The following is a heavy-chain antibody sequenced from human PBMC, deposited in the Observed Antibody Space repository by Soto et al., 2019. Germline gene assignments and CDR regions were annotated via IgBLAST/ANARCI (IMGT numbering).Heavy chain of an antibody. D-gene: IGHD4-17*01. CDR3: ARGPFYGDYVAEYFHH. CDR1: GFTFSGYA. Sequence: QVQLVESGGGVVQPGRSLRLSCAASGFTFSGYAMHWVRQAPGKGLEWVAVISYDGTNKYYADSVKGRFTISRDNSKNTLYLRMNSLRADDRTVYYCARGPFYGDYVAEYFHHWGQGTPVTVSS. J-gene: IGHJ1*01. CDR2: ISYDGTNK. V-gene: IGHV3-30-3*01.